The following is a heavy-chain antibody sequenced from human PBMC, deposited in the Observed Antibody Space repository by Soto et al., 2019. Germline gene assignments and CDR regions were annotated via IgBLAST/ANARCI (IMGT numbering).Heavy chain of an antibody. J-gene: IGHJ4*02. V-gene: IGHV1-2*02. CDR2: INPDSGGT. CDR3: ARALSFGSGTFDY. CDR1: GYTFTAYY. D-gene: IGHD1-26*01. Sequence: QVQLVQSGAEVKKPGASVKVSCKASGYTFTAYYMHWVRQAPGQGLEWMGCINPDSGGTKYAQKFQGRGTMTRDTAITTAYMDLSSLRSDDTAVYYCARALSFGSGTFDYWGQGTLVTVSS.